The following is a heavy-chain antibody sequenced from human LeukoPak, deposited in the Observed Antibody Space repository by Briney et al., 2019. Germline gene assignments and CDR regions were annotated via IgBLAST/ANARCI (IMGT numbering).Heavy chain of an antibody. Sequence: GGSLRLSCAASGFTFSDYYMSWLRQAPGKGLEWVAYICDSGRTVYYADSVKGRFTISRDNAKNSVYLQMNNLRAEDTAVYYCAKNHSDGYLDYWGQGTLVTVSS. CDR3: AKNHSDGYLDY. CDR2: ICDSGRTV. J-gene: IGHJ4*02. CDR1: GFTFSDYY. D-gene: IGHD5-24*01. V-gene: IGHV3-11*01.